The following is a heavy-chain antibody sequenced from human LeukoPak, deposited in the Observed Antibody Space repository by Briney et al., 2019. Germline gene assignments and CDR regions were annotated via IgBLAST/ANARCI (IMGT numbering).Heavy chain of an antibody. CDR2: IYAGDSDT. J-gene: IGHJ4*02. CDR3: VRRPVGFGQYYFDY. Sequence: GESLKISCKGSGYNFTNSWIAWVRQMPGKGLEWMGIIYAGDSDTTYSPSFQGQVTISADKSISTAYLQWSSLKASDTAMYYCVRRPVGFGQYYFDYWGQGTLVT. D-gene: IGHD3/OR15-3a*01. V-gene: IGHV5-51*01. CDR1: GYNFTNSW.